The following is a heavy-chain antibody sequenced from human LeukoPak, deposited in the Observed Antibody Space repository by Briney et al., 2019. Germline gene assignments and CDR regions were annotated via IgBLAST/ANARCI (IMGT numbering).Heavy chain of an antibody. CDR2: ISYDGSDK. CDR1: GFTFSTYD. Sequence: GGSLRLSCAASGFTFSTYDMHWVRQAPGKGLEWVAVISYDGSDKYYADSMKGRFTISRDNSKNTLYLQMNSLRAEDTAVYYCARGPDSMTSFDFWGQGTLVTVSS. V-gene: IGHV3-30*03. CDR3: ARGPDSMTSFDF. J-gene: IGHJ4*02. D-gene: IGHD2/OR15-2a*01.